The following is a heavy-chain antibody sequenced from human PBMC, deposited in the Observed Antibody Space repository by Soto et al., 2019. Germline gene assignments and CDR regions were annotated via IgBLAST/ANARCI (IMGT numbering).Heavy chain of an antibody. CDR2: ISGKSTYI. D-gene: IGHD4-17*01. V-gene: IGHV3-21*01. Sequence: VQLVESGGGLVKPGGSLRLSCAASGFSFSDYYMSWVRQAPGKGLEWVSSISGKSTYIYYAASVKGRFTISRENARNSVYLQMHSRRAEDTAVYYCARDKGYGDDLDSWGQGTLVTVSS. J-gene: IGHJ4*02. CDR3: ARDKGYGDDLDS. CDR1: GFSFSDYY.